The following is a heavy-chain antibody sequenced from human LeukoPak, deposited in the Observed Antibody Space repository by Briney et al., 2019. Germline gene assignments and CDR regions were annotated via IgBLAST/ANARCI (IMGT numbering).Heavy chain of an antibody. Sequence: GGSLRLSCAASGFTFSSYAMSWVRQAPGKGLEWVSAISGRGGTTYYADSVKGRFTISRDNSKNTLYLQVNSLRAEDTAVYYCARVDYGDYGFDYWGQGTLVTVSS. CDR1: GFTFSSYA. J-gene: IGHJ4*02. CDR2: ISGRGGTT. V-gene: IGHV3-23*01. CDR3: ARVDYGDYGFDY. D-gene: IGHD4-17*01.